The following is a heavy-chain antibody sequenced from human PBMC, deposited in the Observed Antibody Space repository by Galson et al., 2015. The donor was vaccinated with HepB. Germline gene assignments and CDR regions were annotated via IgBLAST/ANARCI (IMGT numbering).Heavy chain of an antibody. CDR2: VSGGGAYT. CDR1: GFTFNKHA. V-gene: IGHV3-23*01. J-gene: IGHJ4*02. CDR3: AKAVGGQYYSSGSYSDY. Sequence: SLRLSCAASGFTFNKHAMSWVRQAPGKGLEWVAVVSGGGAYTFYADSVKGRFTISRDNWKNTLYLQMKGLRADDTALYYCAKAVGGQYYSSGSYSDYWGQGTLVTVSP. D-gene: IGHD3-10*01.